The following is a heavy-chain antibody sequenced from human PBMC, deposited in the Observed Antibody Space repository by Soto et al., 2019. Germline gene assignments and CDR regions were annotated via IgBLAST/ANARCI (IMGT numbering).Heavy chain of an antibody. CDR2: INAGNGNT. Sequence: ASVKVSCKASGYTFTSYAMHWVRQAPGQRLEWMGWINAGNGNTKYSQKFQGRVTITRDTSASTAYMELSSLRSEDTAVYYCAGLTSEYYDFWSGPEGAFDIWGQGTMVTVSS. D-gene: IGHD3-3*01. CDR1: GYTFTSYA. V-gene: IGHV1-3*01. J-gene: IGHJ3*02. CDR3: AGLTSEYYDFWSGPEGAFDI.